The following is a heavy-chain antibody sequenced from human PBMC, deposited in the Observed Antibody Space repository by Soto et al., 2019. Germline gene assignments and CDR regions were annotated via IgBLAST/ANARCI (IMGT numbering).Heavy chain of an antibody. CDR1: GFTFSSYS. V-gene: IGHV3-48*01. Sequence: EVQLVESGGGLVQPGGSLRLSCAASGFTFSSYSMKWVRQAPGKGLEWGSYISSSSSTIYYADSVKGRFTISRDNAKNSLYLQRNSLRAEDTAVYYCARDRKTGNLVVESPDYWGQGTLVTVSS. J-gene: IGHJ4*02. CDR2: ISSSSSTI. D-gene: IGHD7-27*01. CDR3: ARDRKTGNLVVESPDY.